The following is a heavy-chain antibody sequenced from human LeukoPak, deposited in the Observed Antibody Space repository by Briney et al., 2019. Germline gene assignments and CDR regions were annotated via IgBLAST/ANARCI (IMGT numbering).Heavy chain of an antibody. J-gene: IGHJ4*02. CDR2: IYHSESA. CDR1: GYSISSGYY. Sequence: PSETLSLTCTVSGYSISSGYYWGWIRQPPGKGLEWIGSIYHSESADYNPSLKSRVTISVDTTRNQFSLKLRSVTAADTAVYYCARARFPDYGDYAGFDYWGQGTLVTVSS. CDR3: ARARFPDYGDYAGFDY. D-gene: IGHD4-17*01. V-gene: IGHV4-38-2*02.